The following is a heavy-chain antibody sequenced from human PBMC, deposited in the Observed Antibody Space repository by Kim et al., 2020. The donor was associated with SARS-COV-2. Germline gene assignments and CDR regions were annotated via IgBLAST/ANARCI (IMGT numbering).Heavy chain of an antibody. J-gene: IGHJ3*02. CDR2: ISYDGSNK. V-gene: IGHV3-30-3*01. CDR1: GFTFSSYA. CDR3: ARCLFMGLGSSSDAFDI. D-gene: IGHD6-6*01. Sequence: GGSLRLSCAASGFTFSSYAMHWVRQAPGKGLEWVAVISYDGSNKYYADSVKGRFTISRDNSKNTLYLQMNSLRAEDTAVYYCARCLFMGLGSSSDAFDIWGQGTMVTVSS.